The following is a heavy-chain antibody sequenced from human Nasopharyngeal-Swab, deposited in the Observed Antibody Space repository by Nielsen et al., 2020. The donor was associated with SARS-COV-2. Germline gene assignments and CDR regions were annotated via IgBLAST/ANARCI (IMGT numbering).Heavy chain of an antibody. Sequence: SLKISCSASGFTFDDYAMPCVRQAPGKGLEWVSGISWNSGSTGYADSVKGRFTISRDNAKNSLYLQMNSLRAEDTALYYCAKAISGWELSYYMDVWGKGTTVTVSS. J-gene: IGHJ6*03. D-gene: IGHD1-26*01. V-gene: IGHV3-9*01. CDR2: ISWNSGST. CDR3: AKAISGWELSYYMDV. CDR1: GFTFDDYA.